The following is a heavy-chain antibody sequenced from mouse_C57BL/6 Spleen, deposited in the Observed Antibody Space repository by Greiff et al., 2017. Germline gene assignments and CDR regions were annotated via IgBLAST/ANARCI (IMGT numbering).Heavy chain of an antibody. CDR3: ARVGVYYGNWYFDV. V-gene: IGHV1-66*01. CDR1: GYSFTSYY. CDR2: IYPGSGNT. D-gene: IGHD2-1*01. J-gene: IGHJ1*03. Sequence: QVQLQQSGPELVKPGASVKISCKASGYSFTSYYIHWVKQRPGQGLEWIGWIYPGSGNTKYNEKFKGKATLTADTSSSTAYMQLSSLTSEDSAVYYCARVGVYYGNWYFDVWGTGTTVTVSS.